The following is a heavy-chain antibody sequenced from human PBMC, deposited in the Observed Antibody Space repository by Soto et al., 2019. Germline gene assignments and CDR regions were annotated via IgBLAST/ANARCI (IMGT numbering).Heavy chain of an antibody. V-gene: IGHV3-33*01. Sequence: QVHLVQSGGGVVQPGRSLRLSCAASGFSLSEHGMHWVRQAPGKGLEWLSFINYDGNKKYLVDSVKGRFTVSRDNSVNSLYLQMNSLRGEDSSVYYCARDLPRSRGYYQNLDYWGQGVLVTVSS. CDR2: INYDGNKK. CDR1: GFSLSEHG. J-gene: IGHJ4*02. D-gene: IGHD2-2*01. CDR3: ARDLPRSRGYYQNLDY.